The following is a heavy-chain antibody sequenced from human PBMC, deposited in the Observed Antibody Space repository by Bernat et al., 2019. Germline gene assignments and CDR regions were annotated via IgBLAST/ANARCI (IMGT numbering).Heavy chain of an antibody. CDR3: ARLDVDTTDAFDI. V-gene: IGHV3-53*02. Sequence: EVQLVETGGGLIQPGGSLRLSCAASGFTVSSNYMSWVRQAPGKGLEWVSVIYSGGSTYYADSVKGRFTISRDNSKNTLYLQMNSLRAEDTAVYYCARLDVDTTDAFDIWGRGTMVTVSS. D-gene: IGHD5-18*01. CDR1: GFTVSSNY. J-gene: IGHJ3*02. CDR2: IYSGGST.